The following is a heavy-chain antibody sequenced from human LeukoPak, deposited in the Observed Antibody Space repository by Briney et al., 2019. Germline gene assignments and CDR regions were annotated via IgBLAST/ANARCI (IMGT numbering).Heavy chain of an antibody. CDR1: GYTFTSYG. Sequence: GASVKVSCKASGYTFTSYGISWVRQAPGQGLEWMGWISAYNGNTNYAQKLQGRVTMTTDTSTSTAYMELRSLRSDDTAVYYCARGGGGVVVPAATDYGMDVWGQGTTVTVSS. CDR2: ISAYNGNT. J-gene: IGHJ6*02. CDR3: ARGGGGVVVPAATDYGMDV. D-gene: IGHD2-2*01. V-gene: IGHV1-18*01.